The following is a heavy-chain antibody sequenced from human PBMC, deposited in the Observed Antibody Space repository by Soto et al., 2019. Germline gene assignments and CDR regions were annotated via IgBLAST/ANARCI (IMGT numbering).Heavy chain of an antibody. J-gene: IGHJ5*02. CDR3: ARQVVVAATRWFDP. Sequence: PSETLSLTCTVSGGSISSYYWSWIRQPPGKGLEWIGYIYYSGSTNYNPSLKSRVTISVDTSKNQFSLKLSSVTAADTAVYYCARQVVVAATRWFDPWGQGTLVTSPQ. CDR2: IYYSGST. V-gene: IGHV4-59*08. D-gene: IGHD2-15*01. CDR1: GGSISSYY.